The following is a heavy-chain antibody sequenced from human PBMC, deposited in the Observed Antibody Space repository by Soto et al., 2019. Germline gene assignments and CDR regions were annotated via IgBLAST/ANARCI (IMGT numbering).Heavy chain of an antibody. CDR3: ARDLEYSSSWYYYYGLDV. Sequence: GGSLRLSCAASGFSFSDYSMNWGRQAPGKGLEWLSYISRSGSLNYYADSVKGRFTISRDNAKNSLYLEMNSVRDEDTAMYYCARDLEYSSSWYYYYGLDVWGHGTTVTVSS. J-gene: IGHJ6*02. CDR2: ISRSGSLN. V-gene: IGHV3-48*02. D-gene: IGHD6-6*01. CDR1: GFSFSDYS.